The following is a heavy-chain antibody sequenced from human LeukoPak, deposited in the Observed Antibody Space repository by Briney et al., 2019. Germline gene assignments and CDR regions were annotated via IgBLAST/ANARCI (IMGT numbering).Heavy chain of an antibody. CDR1: GFTFSSYA. CDR2: INGSGGST. J-gene: IGHJ3*02. D-gene: IGHD3/OR15-3a*01. V-gene: IGHV3-23*01. Sequence: GGSLRLSCAASGFTFSSYATSWVRQAPGKRLDWVSDINGSGGSTYYADFVKGRFTIARDNSKNTLYLQMNSLRAEDTALYYCLILRAKDGIRDSYDIWGQGTMVTVSS. CDR3: LILRAKDGIRDSYDI.